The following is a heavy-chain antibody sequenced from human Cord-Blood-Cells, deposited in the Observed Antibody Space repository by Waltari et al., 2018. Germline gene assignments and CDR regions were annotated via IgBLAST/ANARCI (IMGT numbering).Heavy chain of an antibody. D-gene: IGHD2-2*01. CDR3: ARHFGRNIVVVPAAIDY. Sequence: QLQLQESGPGLVKPSETLSLTCTVSGGSISSSSYYWGWIRQPPGKGLEWFGSIYYSGTTSYNPSLKSRVTISVDTSKNQFSLKLSSVTAADTAVYYCARHFGRNIVVVPAAIDYWGQGTLVTVSS. CDR2: IYYSGTT. J-gene: IGHJ4*02. V-gene: IGHV4-39*01. CDR1: GGSISSSSYY.